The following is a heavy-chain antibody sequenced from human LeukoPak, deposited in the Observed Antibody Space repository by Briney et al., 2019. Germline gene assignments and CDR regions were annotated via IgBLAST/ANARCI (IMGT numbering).Heavy chain of an antibody. V-gene: IGHV1-69*02. CDR2: IIPILGIA. CDR1: GGTFSSYT. Sequence: GASVKVSCKASGGTFSSYTISWVRQAPGQGLEWMGRIIPILGIANYAQKFQGRVTITADKSTSTAYMELSSLRSADTAVYYCARRLIGEGGWFDPWGQGTLVTVSS. D-gene: IGHD2/OR15-2a*01. CDR3: ARRLIGEGGWFDP. J-gene: IGHJ5*02.